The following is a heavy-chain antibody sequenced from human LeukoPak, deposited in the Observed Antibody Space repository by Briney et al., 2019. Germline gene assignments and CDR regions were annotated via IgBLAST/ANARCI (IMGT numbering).Heavy chain of an antibody. Sequence: HPGGSLRLSCAASGFTFSSYEMNWVRQAPGKGLEWVSYISSSGSTIYYADSVKGRFTISRDNAKNSLYLQMNSLRAEDTAVYYCARGLPYYDSSGSISGNDAFDIWGQGTMVTVSS. D-gene: IGHD3-22*01. CDR1: GFTFSSYE. J-gene: IGHJ3*02. V-gene: IGHV3-48*03. CDR3: ARGLPYYDSSGSISGNDAFDI. CDR2: ISSSGSTI.